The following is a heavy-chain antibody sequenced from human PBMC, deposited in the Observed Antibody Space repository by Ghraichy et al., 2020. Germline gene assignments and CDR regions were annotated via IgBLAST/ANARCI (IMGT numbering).Heavy chain of an antibody. V-gene: IGHV3-48*02. CDR2: ISSSSSII. Sequence: LSLPCAASGFTFSSYSTNWVRQAPGKGLEWVSYISSSSSIIYYADSVKGRFTISRDNAKYSLYLQMKSLRDEDTAVYYCARDVYCSSTSCPGLDAFDIWGQGTMVTVSS. CDR1: GFTFSSYS. CDR3: ARDVYCSSTSCPGLDAFDI. D-gene: IGHD2-2*01. J-gene: IGHJ3*02.